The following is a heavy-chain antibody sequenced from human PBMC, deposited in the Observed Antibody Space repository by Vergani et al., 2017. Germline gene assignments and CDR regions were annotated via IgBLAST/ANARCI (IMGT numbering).Heavy chain of an antibody. CDR1: GFTFDDYA. D-gene: IGHD5-12*01. J-gene: IGHJ4*02. CDR2: ISWNSGSI. V-gene: IGHV3-9*01. Sequence: EVQLVESGGGLVQPGRSLRLSCAASGFTFDDYAMHWVRQAPGKGLEWVSGISWNSGSIGYADSVKGRFTISRDNAKNSLYLQMNSLRAEDKALYYCAKDRGDSGYDYYFDYWGQGTLVTVSS. CDR3: AKDRGDSGYDYYFDY.